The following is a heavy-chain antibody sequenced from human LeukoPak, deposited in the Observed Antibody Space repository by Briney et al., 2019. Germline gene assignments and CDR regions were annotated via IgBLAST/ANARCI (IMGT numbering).Heavy chain of an antibody. Sequence: SVKVSCKASGGTFSSYAISWVRQAPGQGLEWMGGIIPIFGTANYAQKFQGRVTITADESTSTAYMELSSLRSENTAVYYCARSITGTYLYYFDYWGQGTLVTVSS. CDR1: GGTFSSYA. CDR3: ARSITGTYLYYFDY. J-gene: IGHJ4*02. V-gene: IGHV1-69*13. CDR2: IIPIFGTA. D-gene: IGHD1-20*01.